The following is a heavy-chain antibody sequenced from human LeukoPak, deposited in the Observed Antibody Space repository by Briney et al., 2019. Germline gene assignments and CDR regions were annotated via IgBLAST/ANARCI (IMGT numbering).Heavy chain of an antibody. CDR2: IYTSGST. V-gene: IGHV4-4*07. D-gene: IGHD3-3*01. J-gene: IGHJ5*02. CDR3: ARNATVIRALRFLERGGWFDP. Sequence: SETLSLTCTVSGGSISSYYWSWIRQPAGKGLEWIGRIYTSGSTNYNPSLKSRVTMSVGTSKNQFSLNLSSVTAADTAVYYCARNATVIRALRFLERGGWFDPWGQGTLVTVSS. CDR1: GGSISSYY.